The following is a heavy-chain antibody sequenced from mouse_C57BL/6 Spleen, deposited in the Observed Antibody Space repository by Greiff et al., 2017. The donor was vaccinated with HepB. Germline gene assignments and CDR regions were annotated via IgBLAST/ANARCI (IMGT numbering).Heavy chain of an antibody. D-gene: IGHD2-4*01. CDR2: ISGGGGNT. J-gene: IGHJ1*03. Sequence: EVKLQESGGGLVKPGGSLKLSCAASGFTFSSYTMSWVRQTPEKRLEWVATISGGGGNTYYPDSVKGRFTISRDNAKNTLYLQMSSLRSEDTALYYCARCPSIYYEYDAWGTGTTVTVSS. V-gene: IGHV5-9*01. CDR3: ARCPSIYYEYDA. CDR1: GFTFSSYT.